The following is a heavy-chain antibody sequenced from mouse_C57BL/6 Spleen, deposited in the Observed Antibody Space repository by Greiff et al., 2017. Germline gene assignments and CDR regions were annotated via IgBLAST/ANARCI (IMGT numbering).Heavy chain of an antibody. CDR2: IDPEDGDT. D-gene: IGHD2-4*01. J-gene: IGHJ3*01. V-gene: IGHV14-1*01. CDR1: GFNIKDYY. Sequence: VQLKESGAELVRPGASVKLSCTASGFNIKDYYMHWVKQRPEQGLEWIGRIDPEDGDTEYAPKFQGKATMTADTSSNTAYLQLSSLTSEDTAVYYCTTRLYDYDGGFAYWGQGTLVTVSA. CDR3: TTRLYDYDGGFAY.